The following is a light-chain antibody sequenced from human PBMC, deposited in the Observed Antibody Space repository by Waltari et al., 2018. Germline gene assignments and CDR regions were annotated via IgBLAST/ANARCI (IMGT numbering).Light chain of an antibody. CDR1: SSNIGNNY. Sequence: QSVLTQPPSMSGTPGQRVTISCSGSSSNIGNNYVCWYQQLPGTAPKLLIYNSDQRPSGVPERFAGSTSGTSASLAISGLRSEDDGDYYWAAWDDSVTGEVFGGGTRLTVL. V-gene: IGLV1-47*01. CDR2: NSD. J-gene: IGLJ3*02. CDR3: AAWDDSVTGEV.